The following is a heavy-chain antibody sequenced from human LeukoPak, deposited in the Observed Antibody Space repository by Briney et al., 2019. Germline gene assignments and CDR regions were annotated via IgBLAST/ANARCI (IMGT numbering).Heavy chain of an antibody. CDR2: IYHSGST. D-gene: IGHD3-22*01. Sequence: SETLSLTCAVSGGSISSGGYSWSWIRQPPGRGLEWIGYIYHSGSTYYNPSLKSRVTISVDRSKNQFSLKLSSVTAADTAVYYCARGDSSGYLLDAFDIWGQGTLVTVSS. V-gene: IGHV4-30-2*01. CDR3: ARGDSSGYLLDAFDI. J-gene: IGHJ3*02. CDR1: GGSISSGGYS.